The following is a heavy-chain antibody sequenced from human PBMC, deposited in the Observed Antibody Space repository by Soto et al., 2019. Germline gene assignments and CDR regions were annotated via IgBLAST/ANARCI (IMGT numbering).Heavy chain of an antibody. CDR2: SYYSGST. J-gene: IGHJ4*02. CDR3: ALRQNWNHLFDT. V-gene: IGHV4-59*01. D-gene: IGHD1-1*01. Sequence: QLQLQESGPGLVKPSETLSLTCTVSGGSIDFYYWSWLRQPPGKGLEWIGCSYYSGSTNYNPSLKSRVTISIHPSKTQFSLSLRSVTAADSAVYYCALRQNWNHLFDTWGRGSLVIVSS. CDR1: GGSIDFYY.